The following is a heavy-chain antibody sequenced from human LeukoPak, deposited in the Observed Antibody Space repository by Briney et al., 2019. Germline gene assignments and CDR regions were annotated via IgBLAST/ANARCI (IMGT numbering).Heavy chain of an antibody. J-gene: IGHJ5*02. Sequence: GASVKVSCKASRDTFTNNAISWVRQAPGQGLEWMGGIIPIFGTAHYAQKFQGRVTMTRDTSISTAYMELSRLRSDDTAVYYCARDLVYYGSGSYYNWFDPWGQGTLVTVSS. CDR1: RDTFTNNA. D-gene: IGHD3-10*01. CDR2: IIPIFGTA. V-gene: IGHV1-69*05. CDR3: ARDLVYYGSGSYYNWFDP.